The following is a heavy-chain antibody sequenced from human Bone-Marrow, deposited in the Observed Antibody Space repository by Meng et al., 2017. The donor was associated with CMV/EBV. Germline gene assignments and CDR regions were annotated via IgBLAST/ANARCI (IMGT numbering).Heavy chain of an antibody. Sequence: GESLKISCAASGFTFSSYWMRWVRQAPGKGLEWVANRKQDGSEKYYVDSVKGRFTISRDNAKNSLYLQMNSLRAEDTAVYYCARRPGYFDYWGQGTLVTVSS. CDR1: GFTFSSYW. V-gene: IGHV3-7*01. D-gene: IGHD1-1*01. CDR2: RKQDGSEK. CDR3: ARRPGYFDY. J-gene: IGHJ4*02.